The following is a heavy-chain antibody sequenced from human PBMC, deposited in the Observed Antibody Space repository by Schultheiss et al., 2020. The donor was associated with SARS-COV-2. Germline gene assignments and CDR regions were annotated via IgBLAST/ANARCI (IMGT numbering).Heavy chain of an antibody. J-gene: IGHJ6*02. Sequence: GGSLRLSCTASGFTFGDYAMSWVRQAPGKGLEWVSSISSSSSYIYYADSVKGRFTISRDNAKNSLYLQMNSLRAEDTAVYYCARGYSYGYVPYYYYGMDVWGQGTTVTVSS. V-gene: IGHV3-21*01. CDR2: ISSSSSYI. CDR3: ARGYSYGYVPYYYYGMDV. CDR1: GFTFGDYA. D-gene: IGHD5-18*01.